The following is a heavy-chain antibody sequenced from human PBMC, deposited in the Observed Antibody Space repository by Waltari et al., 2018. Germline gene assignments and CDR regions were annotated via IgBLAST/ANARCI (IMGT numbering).Heavy chain of an antibody. D-gene: IGHD3-22*01. Sequence: QVQLQESGPGLVKPSQTLSLTCTVSGGSISSGSYYWSWIRQPAGKGLAWIGRIYTSGSTNYNPSLKSRVTISVDTSKNQFSLKLSSVTAADTAVYYCARGRYTYYYDSSGYLEYYYGMDVWGQGTTVTVSS. V-gene: IGHV4-61*02. CDR2: IYTSGST. CDR1: GGSISSGSYY. CDR3: ARGRYTYYYDSSGYLEYYYGMDV. J-gene: IGHJ6*02.